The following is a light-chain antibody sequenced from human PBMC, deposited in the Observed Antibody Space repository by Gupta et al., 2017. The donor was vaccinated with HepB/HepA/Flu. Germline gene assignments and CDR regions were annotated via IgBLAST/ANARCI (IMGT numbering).Light chain of an antibody. CDR3: QQYYRTPLT. CDR1: QNVLYSSNNKNY. V-gene: IGKV4-1*01. Sequence: DIVMTQSPDSLAVPLVERATINCKSSQNVLYSSNNKNYLGRYQQKAGQPPKLLIYWASTRQSGVPDRFSGSGSGTDFTLTISSLQAEDVALYYCQQYYRTPLTFGQGTRLEIK. CDR2: WAS. J-gene: IGKJ5*01.